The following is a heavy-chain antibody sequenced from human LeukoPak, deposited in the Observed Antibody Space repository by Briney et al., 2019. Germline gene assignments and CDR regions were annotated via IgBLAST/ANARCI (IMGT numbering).Heavy chain of an antibody. V-gene: IGHV3-7*01. D-gene: IGHD7-27*01. CDR3: ARDYTGGWNDY. J-gene: IGHJ4*02. CDR2: IKEDGSEK. Sequence: GGSLGLSCAAAGFTFSRYWMSWVRQTKGKGLERVAKIKEDGSEKHYVDSVKGRFTISRDNAKNSLYLQMNSLRAEDTAVYYCARDYTGGWNDYWGQGTLVTVSS. CDR1: GFTFSRYW.